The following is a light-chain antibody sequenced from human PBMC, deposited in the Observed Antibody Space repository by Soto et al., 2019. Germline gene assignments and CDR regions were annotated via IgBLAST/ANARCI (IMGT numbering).Light chain of an antibody. Sequence: EIVMTQSPATLSVSPGERATLSCRASQSVKSSLVWYQQKPGQAPRLLIYGASTRATGVPARFSGSGSGTEFTLTISSLQSEDIAVYYCQQYDNWPPYTFGQGTKLELK. V-gene: IGKV3-15*01. CDR1: QSVKSS. J-gene: IGKJ2*01. CDR2: GAS. CDR3: QQYDNWPPYT.